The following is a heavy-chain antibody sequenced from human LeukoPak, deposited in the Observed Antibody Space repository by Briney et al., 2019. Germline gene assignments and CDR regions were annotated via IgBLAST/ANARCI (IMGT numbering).Heavy chain of an antibody. J-gene: IGHJ4*02. CDR1: GFTFSSYS. CDR3: ARDLSSSGTYYFDY. Sequence: GGSLRLSCAASGFTFSSYSTNWVRQAPGKGLEWVSSISSSSSYIYYADSVKGRFTISRDNAKNSLYLQMNSLRAEDTAVYYCARDLSSSGTYYFDYWGQGTLVTVSS. V-gene: IGHV3-21*01. D-gene: IGHD6-13*01. CDR2: ISSSSSYI.